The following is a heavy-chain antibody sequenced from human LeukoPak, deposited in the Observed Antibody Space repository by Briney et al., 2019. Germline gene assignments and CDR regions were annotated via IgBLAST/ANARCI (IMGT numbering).Heavy chain of an antibody. CDR1: GFTFRTYA. D-gene: IGHD3-10*01. J-gene: IGHJ4*02. V-gene: IGHV3-23*01. CDR3: AARGPDLGFDY. CDR2: ISGSAGST. Sequence: GGSLRLSCAASGFTFRTYAMSWVRQAPGKGLEWVSAISGSAGSTYYADSVKGRFTISRDNSKNTLYLQMSSLRAEDTAVYYCAARGPDLGFDYWGQGTLVTVSS.